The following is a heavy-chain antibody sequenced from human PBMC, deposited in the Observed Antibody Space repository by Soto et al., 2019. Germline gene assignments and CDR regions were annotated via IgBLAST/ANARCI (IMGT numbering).Heavy chain of an antibody. CDR1: GFTFSSYG. CDR3: ARDLGARIVGATPSGY. CDR2: IWYDGSNK. D-gene: IGHD1-26*01. J-gene: IGHJ4*02. V-gene: IGHV3-33*01. Sequence: QVQLVESGGGVVQPGRSLRLSCAASGFTFSSYGMHWVRQAPGKGLEWVAVIWYDGSNKYYADSVKGRFTISRDNSKNTLYLQTNSLRAEDTAVYYCARDLGARIVGATPSGYWGQGTLVTVSS.